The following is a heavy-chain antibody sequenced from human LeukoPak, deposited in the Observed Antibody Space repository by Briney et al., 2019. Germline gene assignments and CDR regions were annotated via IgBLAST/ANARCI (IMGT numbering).Heavy chain of an antibody. CDR3: AKDGAMAAAGYYFDY. D-gene: IGHD6-13*01. J-gene: IGHJ4*02. Sequence: GGSLGLSCAPSGFTFSTFWMSWVRQAPGKGLEWVANIKHDGSEKYYVDSVKGRFTISRDNAKNSLFLQMNSLRAEDTAVYYCAKDGAMAAAGYYFDYWGQGTPVTVSS. CDR1: GFTFSTFW. V-gene: IGHV3-7*01. CDR2: IKHDGSEK.